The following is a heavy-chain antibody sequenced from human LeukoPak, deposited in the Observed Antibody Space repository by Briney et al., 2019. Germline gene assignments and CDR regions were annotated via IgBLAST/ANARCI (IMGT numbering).Heavy chain of an antibody. V-gene: IGHV3-33*01. J-gene: IGHJ4*02. CDR3: AREDTAMTTDFDY. Sequence: GGSLRLSCAASGFTFSSYGMHWVRQAPGKGLEWVAVIWYDGSNKYYADSVKRRFTISRDNSKNTLYLQMNSLRAEDTAVYYCAREDTAMTTDFDYWGQGTLVTVSS. CDR1: GFTFSSYG. D-gene: IGHD5-18*01. CDR2: IWYDGSNK.